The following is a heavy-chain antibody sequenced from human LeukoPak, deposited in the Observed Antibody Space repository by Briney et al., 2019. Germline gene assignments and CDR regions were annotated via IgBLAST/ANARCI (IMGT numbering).Heavy chain of an antibody. CDR2: ISSSGSTI. CDR1: GFTISDYY. D-gene: IGHD3-10*01. V-gene: IGHV3-11*04. J-gene: IGHJ5*02. CDR3: AKDYGSGSPNWFDP. Sequence: GGSLRLSCAASGFTISDYYMSWIRQAPGKGLEWVSYISSSGSTIYYADSVKGRFTISRDNAKNSLYLQMNSLRAEDTAVYYCAKDYGSGSPNWFDPWGQGTLVTASS.